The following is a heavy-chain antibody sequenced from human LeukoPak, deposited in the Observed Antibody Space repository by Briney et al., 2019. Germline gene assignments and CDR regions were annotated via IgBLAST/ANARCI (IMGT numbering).Heavy chain of an antibody. CDR2: LRSTANAYET. V-gene: IGHV3-73*01. CDR1: GFTFSSYG. J-gene: IGHJ4*02. D-gene: IGHD3-10*01. CDR3: TGNYYGSRSYADFDY. Sequence: GGSLRLSCAASGFTFSSYGMHCVRQASGKGLEWVGRLRSTANAYETAYAASVKGRLTISRAHSKKRAYLQMHSLKTYDTALYYCTGNYYGSRSYADFDYWGQGTLVTVSS.